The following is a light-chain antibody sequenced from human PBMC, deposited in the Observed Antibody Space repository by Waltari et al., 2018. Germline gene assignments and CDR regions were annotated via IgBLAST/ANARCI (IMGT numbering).Light chain of an antibody. V-gene: IGKV3D-11*02. CDR2: DAS. J-gene: IGKJ4*01. CDR1: ENINIF. CDR3: QQRTNWQSLS. Sequence: EIVLTQSPATLSLSPGERATLSCRASENINIFIAWYQQKPGQAPRLLISDASNRAAGVPARFSGSGSLTDFTLTISSLEPEDFGVYYCQQRTNWQSLSFGGGTRVEIK.